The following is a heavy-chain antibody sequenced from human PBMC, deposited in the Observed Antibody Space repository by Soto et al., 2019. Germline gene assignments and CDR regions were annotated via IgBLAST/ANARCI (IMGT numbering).Heavy chain of an antibody. CDR1: GFTFIDDY. D-gene: IGHD3-3*01. CDR3: ARGGTNVLRFLEWLF. V-gene: IGHV3-11*01. CDR2: ISSSGSTI. Sequence: QVQLVESGGCLVKPGGSLRLSCAASGFTFIDDYMSWIRQAPWKGLEWVSYISSSGSTIYYADSVKGRFTISRDNAKNSLYLQMNSLRAEDTAVHYCARGGTNVLRFLEWLFWGQGTLVTVSS. J-gene: IGHJ4*02.